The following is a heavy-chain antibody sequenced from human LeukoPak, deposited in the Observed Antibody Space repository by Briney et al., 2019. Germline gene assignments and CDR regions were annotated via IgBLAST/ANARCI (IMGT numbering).Heavy chain of an antibody. D-gene: IGHD6-13*01. J-gene: IGHJ4*02. Sequence: SEALSLTCAVYGGSFSSYYWNWIRQAPGKGLEWIGEINHSGNTDYNPSLKSRVTISVDTSKNQFSLKLSSVTAADTAVYYCARLNIIGSSPVHHFDYWGQGTLVTVSS. CDR1: GGSFSSYY. CDR2: INHSGNT. CDR3: ARLNIIGSSPVHHFDY. V-gene: IGHV4-34*01.